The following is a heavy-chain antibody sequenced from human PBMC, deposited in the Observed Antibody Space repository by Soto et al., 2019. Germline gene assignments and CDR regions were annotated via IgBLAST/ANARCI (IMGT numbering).Heavy chain of an antibody. Sequence: QVQLVESGGGVVQPGRSLRLSCAASGFTFSSYGMHWVRQAPGKGLEWVAVISYDGSNKYYADSVKGRFTISRDNSKYTLYLQMNSLRAEDTAVYYCAKRPTGPFDYWGQGTLVTVSS. J-gene: IGHJ4*02. CDR3: AKRPTGPFDY. CDR2: ISYDGSNK. CDR1: GFTFSSYG. V-gene: IGHV3-30*18.